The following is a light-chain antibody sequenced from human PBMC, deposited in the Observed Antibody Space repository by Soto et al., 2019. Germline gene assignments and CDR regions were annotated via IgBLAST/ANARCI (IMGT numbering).Light chain of an antibody. CDR2: EVS. V-gene: IGLV2-14*01. J-gene: IGLJ3*02. CDR1: SSDVGVYNY. Sequence: QSALTQPASVSGSPGQSITISCTGTSSDVGVYNYVSWYQQHPGKAPKLMIYEVSNRPSGVSNRFSGSKSGNTASLIISGLQAEDEADYYCSSYTTSSTWVFGGGTKLTVL. CDR3: SSYTTSSTWV.